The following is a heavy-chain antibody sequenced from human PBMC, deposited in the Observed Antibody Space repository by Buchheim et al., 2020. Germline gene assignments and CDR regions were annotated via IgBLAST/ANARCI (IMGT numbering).Heavy chain of an antibody. CDR2: IDGSGGII. CDR1: GFPFSTYA. J-gene: IGHJ5*02. D-gene: IGHD3-10*01. V-gene: IGHV3-23*01. CDR3: AKGVVTMVRGVNIGPNWFDP. Sequence: EVQLLESGGALVQPGGSLRLSCAASGFPFSTYAMSWVHQTPGKGLDWVSGIDGSGGIIHYADSVKGRFTISRDNSKNTLYLQMNSLRVEDTAVYYCAKGVVTMVRGVNIGPNWFDPWGQGTL.